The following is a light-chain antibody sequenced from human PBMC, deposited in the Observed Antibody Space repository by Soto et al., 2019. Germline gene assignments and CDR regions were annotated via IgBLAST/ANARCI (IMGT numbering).Light chain of an antibody. V-gene: IGKV3-20*01. CDR2: GAS. J-gene: IGKJ1*01. CDR3: QQYGSSSWT. CDR1: QSVSSDN. Sequence: EIVLTQSPGTLSLSPGERATLSCRSSQSVSSDNLAWYQQKPGQAPRLLIYGASSRATGIPDRFSGSGSGTDFTLTISRLEPEDFAVYYCQQYGSSSWTFGQGTKV.